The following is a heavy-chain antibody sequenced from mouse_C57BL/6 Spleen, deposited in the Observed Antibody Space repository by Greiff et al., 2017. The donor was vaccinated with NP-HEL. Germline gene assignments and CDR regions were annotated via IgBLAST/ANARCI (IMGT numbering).Heavy chain of an antibody. CDR1: GFSLTSYG. CDR3: ARGENYGYDGFAY. J-gene: IGHJ3*01. CDR2: IWSGGST. D-gene: IGHD2-2*01. Sequence: QVQLKESGPGLVQPSQSLSITCTVSGFSLTSYGVHWVRQSPGKGLEWLGVIWSGGSTDYNAAFISRLSISKDNSKSQVFFKMNSLQADDTAIYYCARGENYGYDGFAYWGQGTLVTVSA. V-gene: IGHV2-2*01.